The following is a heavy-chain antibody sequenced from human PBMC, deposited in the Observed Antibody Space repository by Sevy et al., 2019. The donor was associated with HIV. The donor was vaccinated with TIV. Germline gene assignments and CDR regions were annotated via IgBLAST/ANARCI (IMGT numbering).Heavy chain of an antibody. CDR3: AREGCTKPHDY. CDR1: GFTFSKYS. Sequence: GESLKISCAASGFTFSKYSMSWVRQPPGKGLEWVSTLSFGCGEINYADSVKGRFTISRDNSKSSVYLQMNNLRPEDTAVYYCAREGCTKPHDYWGQGTLVTVS. V-gene: IGHV3-23*01. J-gene: IGHJ4*02. D-gene: IGHD2-8*01. CDR2: LSFGCGEI.